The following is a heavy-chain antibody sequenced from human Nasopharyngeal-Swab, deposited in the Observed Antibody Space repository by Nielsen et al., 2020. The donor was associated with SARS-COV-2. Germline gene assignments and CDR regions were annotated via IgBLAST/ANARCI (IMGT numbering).Heavy chain of an antibody. J-gene: IGHJ4*02. CDR1: GCNFRNFA. CDR3: VRDYTVNYYGLSTDYYAPLDS. Sequence: GGSLRLSCAASGCNFRNFAMSWVRQAPGKGLEWVSGIIENGADTYYADSVKGRSTIFRDNSKNTLYLQMNSLSAEDTAVYYCVRDYTVNYYGLSTDYYAPLDSWGQGTLVTVSS. D-gene: IGHD3-9*01. V-gene: IGHV3-23*01. CDR2: IIENGADT.